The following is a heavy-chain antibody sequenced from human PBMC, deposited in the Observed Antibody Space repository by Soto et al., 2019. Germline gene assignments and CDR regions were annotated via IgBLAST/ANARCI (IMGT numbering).Heavy chain of an antibody. J-gene: IGHJ4*02. V-gene: IGHV3-30-3*01. Sequence: PGGSLRLSCAASGFTFSSYAMHWVRQAPGKGLEWVAVISYDGSNKYYADSVKGRFTISRDNSKNTLYLQMNSLRAEDTAVYYCAIEKYSSGWSTTDFWCPGTLVT. CDR1: GFTFSSYA. D-gene: IGHD6-19*01. CDR2: ISYDGSNK. CDR3: AIEKYSSGWSTTDF.